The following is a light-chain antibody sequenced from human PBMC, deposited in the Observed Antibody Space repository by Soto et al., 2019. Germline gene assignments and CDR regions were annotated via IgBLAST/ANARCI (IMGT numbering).Light chain of an antibody. CDR2: GAS. Sequence: EFVMTQSPSTLSLSHGERATLSCRDSKSVSSYLAWYQQKPGQAPRLLIYGASSRATGIPDRFSGSGSGTDFTLTISRLEPEDFAVYYCQQYGSSPITFGQGTRLEIK. CDR1: KSVSSY. CDR3: QQYGSSPIT. V-gene: IGKV3-20*01. J-gene: IGKJ5*01.